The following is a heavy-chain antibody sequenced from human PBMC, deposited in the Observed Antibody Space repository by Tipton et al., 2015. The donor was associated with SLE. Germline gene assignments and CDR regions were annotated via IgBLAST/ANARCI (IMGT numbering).Heavy chain of an antibody. V-gene: IGHV3-30*04. D-gene: IGHD2-2*01. J-gene: IGHJ4*02. Sequence: SLRLSCAASGFTFSTYAMYWVRQAPGKGLEWVAVISYDGSNKSYADSVKGRFTISRDNSKNTLYLQMNSLRPEDTAAYYCARDRYCSSTTCHKGFDYWGQGTPVTVSS. CDR1: GFTFSTYA. CDR3: ARDRYCSSTTCHKGFDY. CDR2: ISYDGSNK.